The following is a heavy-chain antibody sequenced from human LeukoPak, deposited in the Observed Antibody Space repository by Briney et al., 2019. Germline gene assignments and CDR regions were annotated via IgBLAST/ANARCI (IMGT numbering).Heavy chain of an antibody. CDR1: GFTFSSYS. CDR3: ARITFPNFDY. Sequence: WGSLRLSCAASGFTFSSYSMNWVRQAPGKGLEWVSSISSSSSNTYYADSVKGRFTISRDNAKNSLYLQMNRLRAEDTAVYYCARITFPNFDYWGQGTLVTVSS. J-gene: IGHJ4*02. CDR2: ISSSSSNT. V-gene: IGHV3-21*01. D-gene: IGHD2/OR15-2a*01.